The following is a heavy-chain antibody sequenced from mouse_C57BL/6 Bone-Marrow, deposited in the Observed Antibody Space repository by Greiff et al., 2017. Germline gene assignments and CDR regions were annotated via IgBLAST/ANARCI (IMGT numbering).Heavy chain of an antibody. CDR3: ARIITTVVATVDY. D-gene: IGHD1-1*01. Sequence: VQLQQSGAELARPGASVKMSCKASGYTFTSYTMHWVKQRPGQGLEWIGYINPSSGYTKYNQKFKDKATLTADKSSSTAYMQLSSLTSEDSAVYYCARIITTVVATVDYWGQGTTLTVSS. CDR1: GYTFTSYT. CDR2: INPSSGYT. J-gene: IGHJ2*01. V-gene: IGHV1-4*01.